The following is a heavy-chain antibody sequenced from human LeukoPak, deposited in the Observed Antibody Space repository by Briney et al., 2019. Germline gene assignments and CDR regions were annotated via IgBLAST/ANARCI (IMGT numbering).Heavy chain of an antibody. D-gene: IGHD1-7*01. Sequence: ATVKVSCKASGYTFTAYYVHWVRQAPGQGLEWMGWINPDSGDTSSAQRFQGRVTVTRDTSISTVYMELSRLRSDDTAVYYCARDYIDPGNYTPLGYWGQGTLVTVSS. CDR2: INPDSGDT. J-gene: IGHJ4*02. V-gene: IGHV1-2*02. CDR3: ARDYIDPGNYTPLGY. CDR1: GYTFTAYY.